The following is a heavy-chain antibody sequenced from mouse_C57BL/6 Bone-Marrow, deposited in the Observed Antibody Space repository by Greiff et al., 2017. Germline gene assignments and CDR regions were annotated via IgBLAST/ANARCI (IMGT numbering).Heavy chain of an antibody. CDR1: GYTFTTYP. CDR3: ARRDSSGPLAMDY. CDR2: FHPYNDDT. D-gene: IGHD3-2*02. V-gene: IGHV1-47*01. J-gene: IGHJ4*01. Sequence: VKLVESGAELVKPGASVKMSCKASGYTFTTYPIEWMKQNHGKSLEWIGNFHPYNDDTKYNEKVKGKATLTVEKSSSTVYLELSRLTSDDSAVYYCARRDSSGPLAMDYWGQGTSVTVSS.